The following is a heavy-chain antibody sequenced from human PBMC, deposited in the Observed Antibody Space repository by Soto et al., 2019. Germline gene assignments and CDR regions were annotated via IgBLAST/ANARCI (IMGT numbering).Heavy chain of an antibody. CDR1: GYSFTTSW. Sequence: GESLKISCKGSGYSFTTSWIGWVRQTPGKGLEWMGIIYPGDSDTRYSPSFQGQVTISADKSISTAYLQWSSLKASDTALYYCARLSTKTSDYWGQGTLVTVSS. CDR2: IYPGDSDT. D-gene: IGHD5-12*01. J-gene: IGHJ4*02. V-gene: IGHV5-51*01. CDR3: ARLSTKTSDY.